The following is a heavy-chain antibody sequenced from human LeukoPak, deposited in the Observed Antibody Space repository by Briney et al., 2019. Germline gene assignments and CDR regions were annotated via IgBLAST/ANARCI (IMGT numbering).Heavy chain of an antibody. CDR2: IYHSGST. D-gene: IGHD3-10*01. V-gene: IGHV4-38-2*01. CDR3: ARARDYGSGTWYFDY. J-gene: IGHJ4*02. Sequence: PSETLSLTCAVSGYSISSGYYRGCIRQPPGKGLEWIGSIYHSGSTYYNPSLKSRVTISVDTSKHQFSLKLSSVTAADTAVYYCARARDYGSGTWYFDYWGQGTLVTVSS. CDR1: GYSISSGYY.